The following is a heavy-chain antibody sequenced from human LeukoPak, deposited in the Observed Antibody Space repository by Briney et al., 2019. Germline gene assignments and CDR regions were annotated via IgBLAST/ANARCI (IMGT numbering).Heavy chain of an antibody. D-gene: IGHD1-1*01. CDR1: GFTFSSYG. J-gene: IGHJ4*02. V-gene: IGHV3-23*01. CDR3: AKDWTTSWSKPLDY. CDR2: ISGSGGST. Sequence: GGSLRLSCAASGFTFSSYGMHWVRQAPGKGLEWVSAISGSGGSTYYADSVKGRFTISRDNSKNTLYLQMNSLRAEDTAVYYCAKDWTTSWSKPLDYWGQGTLVTVSS.